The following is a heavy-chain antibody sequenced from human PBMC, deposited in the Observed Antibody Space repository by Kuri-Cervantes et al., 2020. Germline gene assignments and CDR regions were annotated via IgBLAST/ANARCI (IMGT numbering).Heavy chain of an antibody. Sequence: ASVNVSCKASGYTFTGYYMHWVRQAPGQGLEWMGWINPNSGGTNYAQKFQGRVTMTRDTSISTAYMELSRLRSDDTAVYYCARSAPIVVVPAALVNDYWGQGTLVTVSS. CDR1: GYTFTGYY. V-gene: IGHV1-2*02. J-gene: IGHJ4*02. D-gene: IGHD2-2*01. CDR2: INPNSGGT. CDR3: ARSAPIVVVPAALVNDY.